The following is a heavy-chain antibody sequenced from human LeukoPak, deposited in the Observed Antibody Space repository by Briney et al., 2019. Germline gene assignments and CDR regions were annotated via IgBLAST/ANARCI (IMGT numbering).Heavy chain of an antibody. J-gene: IGHJ3*02. CDR3: ARVFFRKGYSGSYAAPKNDAFDI. D-gene: IGHD1-26*01. Sequence: SETLSLTCAVYGGSFSGYYWSWIRQPPGKGLEWIGEINHSGSTNYNPSLKSRVTISVDTSKNQFSLKLSSVTAADTAVYYCARVFFRKGYSGSYAAPKNDAFDIWGQGTMVTVSS. V-gene: IGHV4-34*01. CDR1: GGSFSGYY. CDR2: INHSGST.